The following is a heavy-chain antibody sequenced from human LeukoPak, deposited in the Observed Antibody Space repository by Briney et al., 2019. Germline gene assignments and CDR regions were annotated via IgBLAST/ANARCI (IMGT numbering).Heavy chain of an antibody. CDR3: ARHLGKWGWDY. D-gene: IGHD7-27*01. J-gene: IGHJ4*02. Sequence: SETLSLTCTVSGGSISSYYWGWIRQPPGKGLEWIGNIYYTGSTKYNPSLRSRVTISVDPPKNQFSLWLSSVTAADTAVYYCARHLGKWGWDYWGQGTLVTVSS. CDR1: GGSISSYY. CDR2: IYYTGST. V-gene: IGHV4-59*08.